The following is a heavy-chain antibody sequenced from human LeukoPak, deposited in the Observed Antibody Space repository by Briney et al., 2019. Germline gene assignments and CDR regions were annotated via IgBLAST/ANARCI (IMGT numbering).Heavy chain of an antibody. CDR1: GFTLSSYW. V-gene: IGHV3-7*05. D-gene: IGHD1-26*01. CDR2: IKQDGSEK. Sequence: GGSLRLSCAASGFTLSSYWMSWVRQAPGKGLEWVVKIKQDGSEKYYVHSVKGRFTISRDNDKKSLFLKMNSLRAEDTAVYYCARGSGLYYIHWGQGTLVTVSS. CDR3: ARGSGLYYIH. J-gene: IGHJ4*02.